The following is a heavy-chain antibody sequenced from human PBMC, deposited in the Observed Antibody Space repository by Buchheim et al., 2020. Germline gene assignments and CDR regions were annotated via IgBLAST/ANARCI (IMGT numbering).Heavy chain of an antibody. CDR2: INWNAGST. J-gene: IGHJ4*02. CDR1: GFTFDEYG. CDR3: ARRQDSNWSFDY. D-gene: IGHD6-13*01. V-gene: IGHV3-20*04. Sequence: EVQLVESGGGVVPPGGSLRFSCAASGFTFDEYGMSWVRQAPGKGLEWVSGINWNAGSTGYADSVRGRFTISRDDAKNSLYLQMNSLTVEDTAFYYCARRQDSNWSFDYWGQGTL.